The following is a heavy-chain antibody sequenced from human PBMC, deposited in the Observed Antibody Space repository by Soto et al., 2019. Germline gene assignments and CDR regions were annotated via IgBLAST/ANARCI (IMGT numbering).Heavy chain of an antibody. CDR3: AGSTVVSAEYFQH. CDR1: GGSISSGGYY. V-gene: IGHV4-31*03. CDR2: IYYSGST. J-gene: IGHJ1*01. D-gene: IGHD4-17*01. Sequence: QVQLQESGPGLVKPSQTLSLTCTVSGGSISSGGYYWSWIRQHPGKGLEWIGYIYYSGSTYYNPSRRSRLTISVDTSKNQFSLQLSSVTAADTAVYYCAGSTVVSAEYFQHWGQGTLVTVSS.